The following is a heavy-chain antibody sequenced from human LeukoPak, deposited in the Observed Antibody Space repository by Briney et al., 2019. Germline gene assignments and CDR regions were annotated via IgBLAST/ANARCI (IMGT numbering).Heavy chain of an antibody. CDR2: IACSRSN. CDR3: ASGSQGYYMDV. CDR1: GDSLRSSSYY. J-gene: IGHJ6*03. Sequence: PSETLSLTCTVSGDSLRSSSYYWGWTRHPPGKGREGIESIACSRSNYYNQSLKSRVTISVDTAKNQLSLKLSSVTAEDTAVYYCASGSQGYYMDVWGKGTTVTVSS. D-gene: IGHD2-15*01. V-gene: IGHV4-39*01.